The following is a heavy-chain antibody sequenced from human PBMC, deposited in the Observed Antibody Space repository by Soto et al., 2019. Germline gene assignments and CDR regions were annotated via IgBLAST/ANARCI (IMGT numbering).Heavy chain of an antibody. CDR3: ARAESYTTSWYAMDV. J-gene: IGHJ6*02. Sequence: QVPLVQSGAEVKQPGASVKVSCKASGYSFRNYGFIWVRQAPGQGLEWMGWISGLNGDTNYARSLQGRDTMMTDTSTATVYMELRNLRSDDTAVYYCARAESYTTSWYAMDVWGQGTAVTV. V-gene: IGHV1-18*01. CDR1: GYSFRNYG. D-gene: IGHD2-2*02. CDR2: ISGLNGDT.